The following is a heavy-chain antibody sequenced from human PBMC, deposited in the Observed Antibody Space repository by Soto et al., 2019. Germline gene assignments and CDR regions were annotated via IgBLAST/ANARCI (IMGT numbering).Heavy chain of an antibody. CDR1: GYSFTRYW. Sequence: PVESLSTSCEGYGYSFTRYWIVCVLQMPGKGLEWMGMIYPRDSDTRYSPSFQGQVTISADKSISTAYLQWSSLKASDTAMYYCASRYSGSYYGFDYWGQGTMVTVSS. J-gene: IGHJ4*02. V-gene: IGHV5-51*01. CDR3: ASRYSGSYYGFDY. CDR2: IYPRDSDT. D-gene: IGHD1-26*01.